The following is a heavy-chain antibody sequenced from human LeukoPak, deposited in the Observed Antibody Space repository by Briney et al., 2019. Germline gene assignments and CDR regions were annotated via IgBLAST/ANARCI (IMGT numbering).Heavy chain of an antibody. CDR3: ATDPLLLWFGELGLGDPSY. CDR1: GFTFSSYS. Sequence: GGSLRLSCAASGFTFSSYSMNWVRQAPGKGLEWVSSISSSSSYIYYEDSVKGRFTISRDNAKNSLYLQMNSLRAEDTAVYYCATDPLLLWFGELGLGDPSYWGQGTLVTVSS. V-gene: IGHV3-21*01. J-gene: IGHJ4*02. D-gene: IGHD3-10*01. CDR2: ISSSSSYI.